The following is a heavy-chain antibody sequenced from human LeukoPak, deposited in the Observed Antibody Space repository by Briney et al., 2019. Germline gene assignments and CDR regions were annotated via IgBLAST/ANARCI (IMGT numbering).Heavy chain of an antibody. CDR2: IKEDGTDK. J-gene: IGHJ4*02. Sequence: GGSLRLSCVASGLTFSDYWMSWVRQAPGKGLEWVANIKEDGTDKYYVDSVKGRFIISRDNAKNSLYLEMNSLRVEDTAVYYCARAGSRNTITSNYWGQGTLVTVSS. V-gene: IGHV3-7*01. CDR3: ARAGSRNTITSNY. D-gene: IGHD3-16*01. CDR1: GLTFSDYW.